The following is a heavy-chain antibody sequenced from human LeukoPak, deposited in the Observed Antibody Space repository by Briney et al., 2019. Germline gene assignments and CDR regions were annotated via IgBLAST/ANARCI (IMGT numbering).Heavy chain of an antibody. J-gene: IGHJ6*03. CDR2: ISAYNGNT. CDR3: ARVGGPSHYGGKTYYMDV. D-gene: IGHD4-23*01. Sequence: SVKVSCKTSGYIFTTFGISWVRQAPGQGLEWMAWISAYNGNTIYAQKFQGRVTVTTDTSTSTAYMELRSLRSDDTALYHCARVGGPSHYGGKTYYMDVWGKGTTVTISS. V-gene: IGHV1-18*01. CDR1: GYIFTTFG.